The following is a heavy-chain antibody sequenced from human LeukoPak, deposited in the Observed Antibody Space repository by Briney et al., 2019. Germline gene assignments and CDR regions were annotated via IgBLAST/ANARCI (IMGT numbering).Heavy chain of an antibody. CDR3: AKGSMWRYGGNSDYFDY. Sequence: GGSPRLSCAASGFTFSSYGMHWVRQAPGKGLEWVAVVSYDGSNKYYADSVKGRFTISRDNSKSTLYLQMNSLRAEDTAVYYCAKGSMWRYGGNSDYFDYWGQGTLVTVSS. CDR2: VSYDGSNK. CDR1: GFTFSSYG. D-gene: IGHD4-23*01. V-gene: IGHV3-30*18. J-gene: IGHJ4*02.